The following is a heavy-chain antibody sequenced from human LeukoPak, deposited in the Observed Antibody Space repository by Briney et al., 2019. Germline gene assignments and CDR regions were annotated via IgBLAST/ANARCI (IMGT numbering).Heavy chain of an antibody. D-gene: IGHD3-22*01. J-gene: IGHJ4*02. CDR3: ARVQYYYDSSGYYLTYYFDY. V-gene: IGHV3-7*01. Sequence: GGSLRLSCAASGFTFSSHWMNWVRQAPGKGLEWVANIKQDGSEKYYVDSVKGRFTISRDNAKNSLYLQMNSLRAEDTAVYYCARVQYYYDSSGYYLTYYFDYWGQGTLVTVSS. CDR2: IKQDGSEK. CDR1: GFTFSSHW.